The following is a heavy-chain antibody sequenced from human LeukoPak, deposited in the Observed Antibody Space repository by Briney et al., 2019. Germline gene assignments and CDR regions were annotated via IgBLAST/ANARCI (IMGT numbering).Heavy chain of an antibody. D-gene: IGHD3-22*01. J-gene: IGHJ4*02. CDR3: ARDSSYDSSGGYFDY. CDR1: GFTFSSYA. V-gene: IGHV3-30-3*01. CDR2: ISYDGSNK. Sequence: GRSLRLSCAASGFTFSSYAMHWVRQAPGKGLEWVAVISYDGSNKYYADSVKGRFTISRDNSKNTLYLQMNSLRAEDTAVYYCARDSSYDSSGGYFDYWGQGTLVTVSS.